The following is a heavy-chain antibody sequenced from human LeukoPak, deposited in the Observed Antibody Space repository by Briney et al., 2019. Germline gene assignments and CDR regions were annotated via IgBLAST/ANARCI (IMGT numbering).Heavy chain of an antibody. V-gene: IGHV3-74*01. J-gene: IGHJ4*02. CDR1: GFTWGGCG. CDR3: VRDGDGYNFDY. CDR2: IIRDGSSA. D-gene: IGHD5-24*01. Sequence: GGSLTLACPAWGFTWGGCGMNWSHQAPGKGWEWVSRIIRDGSSASYADSVRGRFTISRDNAKNTLSLQMNSLRDEDTAVYYCVRDGDGYNFDYWGQGTLVAVSS.